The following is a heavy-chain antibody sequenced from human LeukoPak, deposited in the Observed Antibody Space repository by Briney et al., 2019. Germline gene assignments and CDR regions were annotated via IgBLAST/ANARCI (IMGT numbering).Heavy chain of an antibody. J-gene: IGHJ4*02. CDR1: GFTFSDYY. D-gene: IGHD3-10*01. CDR3: ATDATGYYYYGSGSYNS. CDR2: ISSSGSTI. Sequence: GGSLRLSCAASGFTFSDYYMSWLRQAPGKGLEWVSYISSSGSTIYYADSVKGRFTISRDNAKNSLYLQMNSLRAEDTAVHYCATDATGYYYYGSGSYNSWGQGTLVTVSS. V-gene: IGHV3-11*01.